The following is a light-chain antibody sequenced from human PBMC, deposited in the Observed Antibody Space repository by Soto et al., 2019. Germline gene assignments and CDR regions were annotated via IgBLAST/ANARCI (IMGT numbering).Light chain of an antibody. CDR3: AQDYIFPRT. V-gene: IGKV1-6*01. J-gene: IGKJ1*01. Sequence: AIQMTQSPSALSASVGDRVTIACRASQGIRNDLGWYQQKPGKAPKLLIYAASNLQSGVPSRFSGSGSGTNFALIINGLQPDDVATYYCAQDYIFPRTFGQGTKVEIK. CDR1: QGIRND. CDR2: AAS.